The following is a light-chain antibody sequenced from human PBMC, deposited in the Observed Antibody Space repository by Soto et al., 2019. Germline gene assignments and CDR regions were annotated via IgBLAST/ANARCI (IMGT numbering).Light chain of an antibody. Sequence: EIVMTQSPGTLSVSPGERATLSCRASQSLGSNLAWYQQKPGQAPRLLIYGASTRATGIPARFSGSVSGTEFTLTISSLQSEDFAVYYCQQYNNWRVTFGQGTKVDIK. CDR2: GAS. V-gene: IGKV3-15*01. CDR1: QSLGSN. CDR3: QQYNNWRVT. J-gene: IGKJ1*01.